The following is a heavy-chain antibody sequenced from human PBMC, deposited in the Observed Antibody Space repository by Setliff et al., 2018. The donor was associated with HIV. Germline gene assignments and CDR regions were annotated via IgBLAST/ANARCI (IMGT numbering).Heavy chain of an antibody. V-gene: IGHV3-23*01. Sequence: GGSLRLSCAASGFTFQNYAMTWVRQVPGEGLEWVSGISGSGGHTYYAESVKGRFTISRDKSKNTLYLQMNSLRAEDTAVYYCARDLDPYFAMAVWGQGTTVTVSS. J-gene: IGHJ6*02. CDR1: GFTFQNYA. CDR3: ARDLDPYFAMAV. CDR2: ISGSGGHT.